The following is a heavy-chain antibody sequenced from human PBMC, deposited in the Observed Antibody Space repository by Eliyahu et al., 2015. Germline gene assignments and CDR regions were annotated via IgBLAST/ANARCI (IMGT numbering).Heavy chain of an antibody. CDR2: IPXTGGT. CDR3: XRPALPGNIDAFEI. J-gene: IGHJ3*02. Sequence: QLQLQESGPGLVKSSETLSLTCXVSGASLSGSTYXWGXIRXPPGKGLEWVGXIPXTGGTYYSPSXKSRVXISIDTSKNHFSLKLTSVTAGDTAVYYCXRPALPGNIDAFEIWGQGTMVTVSS. CDR1: GASLSGSTYX. V-gene: IGHV4-39*02. D-gene: IGHD6-19*01.